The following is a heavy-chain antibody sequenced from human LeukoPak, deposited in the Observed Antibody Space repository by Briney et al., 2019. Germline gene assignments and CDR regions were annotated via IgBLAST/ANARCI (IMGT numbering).Heavy chain of an antibody. Sequence: GGSLRLSCAASGFTFSSYGMHWVRQAPGKGLEWVAFIRYDGSNKYYADSVKGRFTISRDNSKNTLYLQMNGLRAEDTAVYYCAKDFSAAGHDAFDIWGQGTMVTVSS. J-gene: IGHJ3*02. CDR2: IRYDGSNK. CDR3: AKDFSAAGHDAFDI. CDR1: GFTFSSYG. D-gene: IGHD6-13*01. V-gene: IGHV3-30*02.